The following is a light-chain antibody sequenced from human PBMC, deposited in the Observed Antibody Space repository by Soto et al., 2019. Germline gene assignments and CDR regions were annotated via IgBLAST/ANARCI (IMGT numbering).Light chain of an antibody. CDR3: SSYKTSSTLEV. J-gene: IGLJ2*01. Sequence: QSVLTQPASMSGSPGQSITISCTGTSSDVGGYNYVSWYQQHPGKAPKLMIYEVSNRPSGVSNRFSASKSGNTASLTISGLQAEDEADYYCSSYKTSSTLEVFGGGTKLTVL. CDR2: EVS. V-gene: IGLV2-14*01. CDR1: SSDVGGYNY.